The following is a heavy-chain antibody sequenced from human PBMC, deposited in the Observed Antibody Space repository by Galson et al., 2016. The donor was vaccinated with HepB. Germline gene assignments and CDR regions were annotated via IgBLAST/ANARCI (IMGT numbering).Heavy chain of an antibody. CDR2: ISVYNGKT. CDR1: GYTFTNYD. Sequence: SVKVSCKASGYTFTNYDISWVRQAPGQGLEWMGWISVYNGKTNYAQKLQGRVTMTTDTSTSTAYMELRSLRSDDTAVYYCARGTDHAKTHYWGQGTLVTVSS. J-gene: IGHJ4*02. V-gene: IGHV1-18*01. D-gene: IGHD2-8*02. CDR3: ARGTDHAKTHY.